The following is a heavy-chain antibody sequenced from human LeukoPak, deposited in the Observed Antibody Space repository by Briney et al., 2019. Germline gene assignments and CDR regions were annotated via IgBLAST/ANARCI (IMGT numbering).Heavy chain of an antibody. Sequence: SETLSLTCAVSGGSISSGGYSWSWIRQPPGTGLEWIGYIYHSGSTYYNPSLKSRVTISVDRSKNQFSLKLSSVTAADTAVYYCARGVSPSSYYYGSGSLVWFDPWGQGTLVTVSS. CDR1: GGSISSGGYS. D-gene: IGHD3-10*01. CDR2: IYHSGST. CDR3: ARGVSPSSYYYGSGSLVWFDP. J-gene: IGHJ5*02. V-gene: IGHV4-30-2*01.